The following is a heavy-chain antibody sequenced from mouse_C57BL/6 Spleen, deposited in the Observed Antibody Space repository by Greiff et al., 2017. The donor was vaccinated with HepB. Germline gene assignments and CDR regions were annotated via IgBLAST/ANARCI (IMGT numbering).Heavy chain of an antibody. CDR3: ARHPITTGPFDY. CDR2: ISSGGSYT. CDR1: GFTFSSYG. D-gene: IGHD1-2*01. V-gene: IGHV5-6*01. J-gene: IGHJ2*01. Sequence: EVQGVESGGDLVKPGGSLKLSCAASGFTFSSYGMSWVRQTPDKRLEWVATISSGGSYTYYPDSVKGRFTISRDNAKNTLYLQMSSLKSEDTAMYYCARHPITTGPFDYWGQGTTLTVSS.